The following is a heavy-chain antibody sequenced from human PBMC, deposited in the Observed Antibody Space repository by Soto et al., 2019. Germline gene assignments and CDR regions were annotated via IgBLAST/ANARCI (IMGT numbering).Heavy chain of an antibody. Sequence: GGSLRLSCVASGFSLSDYAVNWVRQAPGKGLEWVSFISSDSRTIYYADSVEGRFTVSRDNARNSVSLQMDSLRDEDAAVYYCARIKLVEWFFINVDVSDMDVWGQGNPVTVSS. CDR3: ARIKLVEWFFINVDVSDMDV. V-gene: IGHV3-48*02. D-gene: IGHD3-3*01. CDR1: GFSLSDYA. CDR2: ISSDSRTI. J-gene: IGHJ6*02.